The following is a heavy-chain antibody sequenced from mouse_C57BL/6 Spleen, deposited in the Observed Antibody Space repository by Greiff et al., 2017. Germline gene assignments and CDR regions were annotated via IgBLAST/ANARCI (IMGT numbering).Heavy chain of an antibody. D-gene: IGHD2-1*01. CDR3: ARKGNYGNFYYYAMDY. Sequence: QVQLQQSGAELVKPGASVKISCKASGYTFTDYYINWVKQRPGQGLEWIGKIGPGSGSTYYNEKFKGKATLTADKSSSTAYMQLSSLTSEDSAVYFCARKGNYGNFYYYAMDYWGQGTSGTVSS. CDR1: GYTFTDYY. V-gene: IGHV1-77*01. CDR2: IGPGSGST. J-gene: IGHJ4*01.